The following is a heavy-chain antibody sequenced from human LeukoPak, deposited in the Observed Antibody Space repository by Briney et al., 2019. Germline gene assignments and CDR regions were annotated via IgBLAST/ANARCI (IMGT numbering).Heavy chain of an antibody. CDR1: GFTFSSYW. CDR3: TRDRSIEDAFDI. D-gene: IGHD3-3*02. CDR2: INSDGSST. V-gene: IGHV3-74*03. J-gene: IGHJ3*02. Sequence: GGSLRLSCAASGFTFSSYWMHWVRQAPGKGLVWVSRINSDGSSTTYADSVKGRFAISRDNAKNTLFLQMNSLSPEDTAVYYCTRDRSIEDAFDIWGQGTMVTVSS.